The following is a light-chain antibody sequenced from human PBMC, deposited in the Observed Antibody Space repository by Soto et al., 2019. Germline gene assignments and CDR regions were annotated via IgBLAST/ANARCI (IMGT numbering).Light chain of an antibody. CDR2: AAS. CDR1: RSISNY. Sequence: DIQMTQSPSSLSASVGDRVTITCRASRSISNYLNWYQQKSGKVPRLLIYAASSLQPGVPSRFSGTGTETAFTLTITSLQPEDSATYYCQQSYSVPRFGPGTRVDLK. V-gene: IGKV1-39*01. CDR3: QQSYSVPR. J-gene: IGKJ1*01.